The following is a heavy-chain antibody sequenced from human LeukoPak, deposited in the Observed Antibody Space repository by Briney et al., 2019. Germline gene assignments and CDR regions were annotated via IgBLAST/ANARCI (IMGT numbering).Heavy chain of an antibody. Sequence: GGSLRLSCAGSGLNFSTYEMNWVRQAPGKGLEWLSYISSRGSSIYYADSVKGRFTISRDNAKNSLFLQMNSLRAEDTAVYSCAKDKALNCWGQGTPVTVSS. V-gene: IGHV3-48*03. CDR3: AKDKALNC. CDR1: GLNFSTYE. CDR2: ISSRGSSI. J-gene: IGHJ4*02.